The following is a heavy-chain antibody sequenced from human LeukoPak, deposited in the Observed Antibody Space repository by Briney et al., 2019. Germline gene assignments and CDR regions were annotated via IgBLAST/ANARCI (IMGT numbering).Heavy chain of an antibody. J-gene: IGHJ4*02. CDR1: GSTLTELS. D-gene: IGHD3-10*01. CDR2: FDPEDGEP. Sequence: ASVKVSCKVSGSTLTELSMHWVRQAPGEGLEWMGGFDPEDGEPIYAQKTQGRVTITADKSTSTAYMELSSLRSEDTAVYYCARVEVDYYGSGSLYYFDYWGQGTLVTVSS. CDR3: ARVEVDYYGSGSLYYFDY. V-gene: IGHV1-24*01.